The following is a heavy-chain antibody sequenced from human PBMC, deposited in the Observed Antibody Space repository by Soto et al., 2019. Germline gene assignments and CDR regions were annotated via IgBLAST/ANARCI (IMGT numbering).Heavy chain of an antibody. D-gene: IGHD3-10*01. Sequence: EVQVVESGGGLVQPGGSLRISCAASGFTFSIYSMNWVRQAPGKGLEWISYISSTSSTIYYADSVKGRFTISRDNAKNSLYLQMNSLRAEETAVYYCATYYGSGSYFPDHYYYGMDVWGQGTTVTVSS. V-gene: IGHV3-48*01. CDR1: GFTFSIYS. CDR3: ATYYGSGSYFPDHYYYGMDV. J-gene: IGHJ6*02. CDR2: ISSTSSTI.